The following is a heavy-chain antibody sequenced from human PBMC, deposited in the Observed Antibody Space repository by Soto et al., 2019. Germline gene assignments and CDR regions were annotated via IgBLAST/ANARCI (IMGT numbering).Heavy chain of an antibody. CDR2: IIPMLGIR. V-gene: IGHV1-69*02. D-gene: IGHD2-21*01. CDR3: TIGSWSGEVFDI. CDR1: GGTFSTYS. J-gene: IGHJ3*02. Sequence: QVQLVQSGAEVKKPGSSVKVSCKDSGGTFSTYSMFWVRQDPGQGLEWMGRIIPMLGIRNYAQRFQDRVTITADKSTATAHMELSSLRSEDTALYYCTIGSWSGEVFDIWGQGTMVTVSS.